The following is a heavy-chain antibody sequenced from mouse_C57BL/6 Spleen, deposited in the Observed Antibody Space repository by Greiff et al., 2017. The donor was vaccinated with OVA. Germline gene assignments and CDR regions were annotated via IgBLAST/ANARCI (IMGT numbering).Heavy chain of an antibody. CDR3: ARGDYDEAWFAY. V-gene: IGHV3-6*01. CDR2: ISYDGSN. D-gene: IGHD2-4*01. Sequence: VQLQQSGPGLVKPSQSLSLTCSVTGYSITSGYYWNWIRQFPGNKLEWMGYISYDGSNNYNPSLKNRISITSYTSKNQFFLKLNSVTTEDTATYYCARGDYDEAWFAYWGQGTLVTVSA. J-gene: IGHJ3*01. CDR1: GYSITSGYY.